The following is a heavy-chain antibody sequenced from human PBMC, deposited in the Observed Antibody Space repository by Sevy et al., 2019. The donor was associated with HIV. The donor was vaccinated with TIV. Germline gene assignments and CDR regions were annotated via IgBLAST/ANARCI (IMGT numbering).Heavy chain of an antibody. CDR3: TRHFDSSGSYYYYGIDV. CDR2: IRSKANSYAT. Sequence: GGSLRLSCAASGFTFSGSAMHWVRQASGKGLEWVGRIRSKANSYATAYAASVKGRFTISRDDSKNTAYLQMNSLKTEDTAVYYCTRHFDSSGSYYYYGIDVWGQGTTVTVSS. D-gene: IGHD3-22*01. J-gene: IGHJ6*02. V-gene: IGHV3-73*01. CDR1: GFTFSGSA.